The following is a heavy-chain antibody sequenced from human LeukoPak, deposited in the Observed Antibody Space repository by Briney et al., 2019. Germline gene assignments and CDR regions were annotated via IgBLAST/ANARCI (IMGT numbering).Heavy chain of an antibody. CDR1: GGSISSGDYY. Sequence: SQTLSLTCTVSGGSISSGDYYWSWIRQPPGKGLEWIGYIYYSGSTYYNPSLKSRVTISVDTSKNQFPLKLSSVTAADTAVYYCGGYCSSTSCCIGGIDYWGQGTLVTVSS. D-gene: IGHD2-2*01. CDR3: GGYCSSTSCCIGGIDY. CDR2: IYYSGST. J-gene: IGHJ4*02. V-gene: IGHV4-30-4*08.